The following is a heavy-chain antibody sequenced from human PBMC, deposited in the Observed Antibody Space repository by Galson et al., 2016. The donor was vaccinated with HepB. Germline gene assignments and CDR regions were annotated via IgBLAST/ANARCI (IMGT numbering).Heavy chain of an antibody. J-gene: IGHJ4*02. CDR1: GFTFSRYG. Sequence: SLRLSCAASGFTFSRYGIHWVRQAQGKGLEWVAVISYDGSYKFYADSVKGRFTISRDNAENSLYLQMNSLRDDDTAVYYCARDLSWGFDSWGQGTLVTVSS. CDR2: ISYDGSYK. D-gene: IGHD6-13*01. CDR3: ARDLSWGFDS. V-gene: IGHV3-30*03.